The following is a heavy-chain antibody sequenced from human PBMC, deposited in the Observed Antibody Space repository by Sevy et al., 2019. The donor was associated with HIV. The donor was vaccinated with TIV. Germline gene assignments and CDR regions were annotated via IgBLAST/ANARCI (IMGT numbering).Heavy chain of an antibody. D-gene: IGHD6-19*01. J-gene: IGHJ4*02. V-gene: IGHV4-4*07. CDR1: GGSISSYY. CDR3: ARDAKYSSGWSDYFDY. CDR2: IYTSGST. Sequence: SETLSLTCTVSGGSISSYYWSWIRQPAGKGLEWIGRIYTSGSTNYNPSLKSRVTMSVDTSKNQFSLTLSSVTAADTAVYSCARDAKYSSGWSDYFDYWGQGTLVTVSS.